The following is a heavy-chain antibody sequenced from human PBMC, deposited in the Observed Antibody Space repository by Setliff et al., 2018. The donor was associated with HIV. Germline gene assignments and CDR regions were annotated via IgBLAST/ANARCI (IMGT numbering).Heavy chain of an antibody. V-gene: IGHV5-51*01. CDR2: IYPIDSDT. J-gene: IGHJ4*02. CDR3: GRSGKSGELYAY. Sequence: GESLKISCKGSGYSFTNYWVGWVRQMPGRGLEWMGIIYPIDSDTKYSPSFWGRVTISVDRSTNTAYLHWNSLRPADTAMYYCGRSGKSGELYAYWGQGTQVTVSS. D-gene: IGHD3-10*01. CDR1: GYSFTNYW.